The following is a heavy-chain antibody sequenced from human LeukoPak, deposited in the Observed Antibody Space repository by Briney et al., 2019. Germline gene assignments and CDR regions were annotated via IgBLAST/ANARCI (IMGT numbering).Heavy chain of an antibody. J-gene: IGHJ4*02. Sequence: ASGTLSLTCTVSGGSISSSSYYWGWIRQPPGKGLEWIGNIFYSESTYYNPSLNRRITISVDTSKNQFSLKLSSVTAADTAFDYLYSSGRGSGGYPLDYWGQGTLVTVSS. V-gene: IGHV4-39*03. CDR3: YSSGRGSGGYPLDY. D-gene: IGHD6-25*01. CDR1: GGSISSSSYY. CDR2: IFYSEST.